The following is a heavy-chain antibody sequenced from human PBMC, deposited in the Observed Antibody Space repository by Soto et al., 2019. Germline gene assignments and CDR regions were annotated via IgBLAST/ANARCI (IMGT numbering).Heavy chain of an antibody. V-gene: IGHV3-23*01. CDR3: AKDRVTYYYDSSGYWYDAFDI. CDR2: ISGSGGNT. Sequence: EVQLLESGGGLVQPGGSLRLSCAASGFTFSSYAMTWVRQAPGKGLEWVSGISGSGGNTYYADSVKGRFTISRDNSKNTLYLQMNSLRAEDTAVYYCAKDRVTYYYDSSGYWYDAFDIWGQGTMVTVSS. CDR1: GFTFSSYA. D-gene: IGHD3-22*01. J-gene: IGHJ3*02.